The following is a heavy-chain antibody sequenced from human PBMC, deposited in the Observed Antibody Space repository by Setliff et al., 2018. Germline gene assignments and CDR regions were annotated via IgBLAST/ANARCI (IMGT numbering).Heavy chain of an antibody. CDR2: IFFNGNK. CDR1: GTSVRTYY. D-gene: IGHD3-3*01. J-gene: IGHJ6*03. Sequence: SETLSLTCNVSGTSVRTYYWTWIRQPPGKGLEWIGFIFFNGNKNYNPSLKGRATLSIDASKRQFSLKLTSVTAADTAVYYCARMSGFLYMDVWGKGTTVTVSS. CDR3: ARMSGFLYMDV. V-gene: IGHV4-59*08.